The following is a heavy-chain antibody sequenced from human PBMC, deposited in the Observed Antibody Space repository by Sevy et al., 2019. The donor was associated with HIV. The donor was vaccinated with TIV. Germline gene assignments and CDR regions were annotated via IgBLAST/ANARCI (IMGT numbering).Heavy chain of an antibody. V-gene: IGHV3-7*01. CDR2: IKGDGSDK. Sequence: GGSLRLSCAASGFSFSANWMNWVRQAPGKGLEWVANIKGDGSDKHYVDSVEGRFTISRDNAKNVLYLQMNSLRVEDTAVYYCAHETFGRFESWGQGTQVTVSS. CDR3: AHETFGRFES. CDR1: GFSFSANW. J-gene: IGHJ4*02. D-gene: IGHD3-16*01.